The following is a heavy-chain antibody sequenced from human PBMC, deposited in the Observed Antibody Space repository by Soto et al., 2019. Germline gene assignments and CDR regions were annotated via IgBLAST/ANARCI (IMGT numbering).Heavy chain of an antibody. V-gene: IGHV4-39*01. Sequence: SETLSLTCTVSGGSISSSSYYWGWIRQPPGKGLEWIGSIYYSGSTYYNPSLKSRVTISVDTSKNQFSLKLSSVTAADTAVYYCARHRDYGDPTHYYYYYGMDVWGQGTTVT. CDR1: GGSISSSSYY. CDR3: ARHRDYGDPTHYYYYYGMDV. CDR2: IYYSGST. D-gene: IGHD4-17*01. J-gene: IGHJ6*02.